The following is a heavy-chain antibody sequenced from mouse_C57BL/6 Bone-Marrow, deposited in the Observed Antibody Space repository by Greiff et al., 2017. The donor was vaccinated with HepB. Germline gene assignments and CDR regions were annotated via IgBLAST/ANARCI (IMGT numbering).Heavy chain of an antibody. D-gene: IGHD2-4*01. J-gene: IGHJ3*01. Sequence: VMLVESGAELARPGASVKMSCKASGYNFTSYTMHWVKHRPGQGLEWIGYINPSSGSTNYNQRFKDKATLTADKSSSTAYMQLTSLTSEDSAVYYCARTSLSYDYAGGFAYWGRGTLVTVSA. CDR1: GYNFTSYT. V-gene: IGHV1-4*01. CDR3: ARTSLSYDYAGGFAY. CDR2: INPSSGST.